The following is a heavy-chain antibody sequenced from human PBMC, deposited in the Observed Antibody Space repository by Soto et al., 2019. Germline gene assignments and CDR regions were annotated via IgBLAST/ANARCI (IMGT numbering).Heavy chain of an antibody. CDR1: GGSISSSNL. CDR3: ARVRSYYGSGGGRYYYGMDV. V-gene: IGHV4-4*02. D-gene: IGHD3-10*01. CDR2: IYHSGST. J-gene: IGHJ6*02. Sequence: PSETLSLTCAVSGGSISSSNLWSWVRQPPGKGLEWIGEIYHSGSTNYNPSLKSRVTISVDKSKNQFSLKLSSVTAADTAVYYCARVRSYYGSGGGRYYYGMDVWGQGTTVTVYS.